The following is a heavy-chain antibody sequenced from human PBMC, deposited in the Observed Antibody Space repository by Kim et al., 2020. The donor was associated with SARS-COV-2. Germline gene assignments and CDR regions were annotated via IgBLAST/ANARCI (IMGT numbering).Heavy chain of an antibody. Sequence: GGSLRLSCAASGFTFSGSAMHWVRQASGKGLEWVGRIRSKANSYATAYAASVKGRFTISRDDSKNTAYLQMNSLKTEDTAVYYCTRLSKWELGAFDIWGQGTMVTVSS. V-gene: IGHV3-73*01. J-gene: IGHJ3*02. CDR2: IRSKANSYAT. CDR3: TRLSKWELGAFDI. CDR1: GFTFSGSA. D-gene: IGHD1-26*01.